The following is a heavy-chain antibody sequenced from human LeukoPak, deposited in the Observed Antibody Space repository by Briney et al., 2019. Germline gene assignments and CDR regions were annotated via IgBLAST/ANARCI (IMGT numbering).Heavy chain of an antibody. CDR1: GGSISNYY. CDR3: AREHMVRGVINR. CDR2: IYSSGST. J-gene: IGHJ4*02. D-gene: IGHD3-10*01. V-gene: IGHV4-4*07. Sequence: PSETLSLTCTVSGGSISNYYWSWIRQPAGKRLEWLGRIYSSGSTNYNPSLESRVTVSVDTSKNQFSLELRSVTAADTAVYYCAREHMVRGVINRWGQGALVTVSS.